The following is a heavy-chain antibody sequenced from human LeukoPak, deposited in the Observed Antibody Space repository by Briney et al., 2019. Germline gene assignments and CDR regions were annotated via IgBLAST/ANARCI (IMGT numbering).Heavy chain of an antibody. V-gene: IGHV3-23*01. CDR3: ANGGGRWLQFDYFDY. CDR1: GFTFSSYA. J-gene: IGHJ4*02. CDR2: ISGSGGST. D-gene: IGHD5-24*01. Sequence: GGSLRLSCAASGFTFSSYAMSWVRQSPGNGLEWVSAISGSGGSTYYADSVKGRFTISRDNSKNTLYLQMNSLRAEDTAIYYCANGGGRWLQFDYFDYRGQGTLVTVSS.